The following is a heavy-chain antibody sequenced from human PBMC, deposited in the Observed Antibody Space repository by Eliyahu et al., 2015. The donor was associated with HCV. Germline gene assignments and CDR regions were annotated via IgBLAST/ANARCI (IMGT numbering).Heavy chain of an antibody. Sequence: EVQLVESGGDLVQPGRSLRLSCAXXGFTXDXHAMXWVRQAPGKGLGWVSGISWNSASIGYADSVKGRFTISRDNAKNSLYLQIHSLRAEDTALYYCARDYGSSSLYYYGMDVWGQGTTVIVSS. J-gene: IGHJ6*02. CDR3: ARDYGSSSLYYYGMDV. D-gene: IGHD6-6*01. CDR2: ISWNSASI. V-gene: IGHV3-9*01. CDR1: GFTXDXHA.